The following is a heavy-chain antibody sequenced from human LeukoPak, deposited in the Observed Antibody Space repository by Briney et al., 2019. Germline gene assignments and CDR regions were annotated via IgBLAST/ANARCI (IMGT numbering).Heavy chain of an antibody. D-gene: IGHD5/OR15-5a*01. CDR1: GFNVRSHY. V-gene: IGHV3-53*01. CDR3: ARGKVYYYYDY. Sequence: GGSLRLPCAVSGFNVRSHYMTWVHQAPGKGLEWVSVLHSGGDTYYADSVRGRFTISRDNSENMLFLQMNGLRADDSAIYYCARGKVYYYYDYWGQGTLVTVSS. J-gene: IGHJ4*02. CDR2: LHSGGDT.